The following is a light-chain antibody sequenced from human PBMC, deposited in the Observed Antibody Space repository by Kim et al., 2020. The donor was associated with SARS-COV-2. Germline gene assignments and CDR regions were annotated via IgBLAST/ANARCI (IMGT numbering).Light chain of an antibody. CDR1: SNDVGGYNY. J-gene: IGLJ1*01. CDR2: DVS. CDR3: CSYGGTYNV. V-gene: IGLV2-11*01. Sequence: QSALTQPRSVCGSPGQSVTISCTGTSNDVGGYNYVSWYQQHPGKAPKFMIYDVSERPSGVPDRFSGSKSGNTASLTISGLQAEDEADYYCCSYGGTYNVFGTGTKVTVL.